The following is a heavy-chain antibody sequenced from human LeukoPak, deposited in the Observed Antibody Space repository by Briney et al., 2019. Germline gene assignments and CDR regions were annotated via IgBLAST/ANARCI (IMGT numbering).Heavy chain of an antibody. J-gene: IGHJ4*02. CDR3: ARDLKRVGFHVRDYDILTGYYM. CDR1: GGTFSSYA. CDR2: IIPIFGTA. Sequence: ASVKVSCKASGGTFSSYAISWVRQAPGQGLEWVGGIIPIFGTANYAQKFQGRVTITADKSTSTAYMELSRLRSDNTAVYYCARDLKRVGFHVRDYDILTGYYMWGQGTLVTVSS. D-gene: IGHD3-9*01. V-gene: IGHV1-69*06.